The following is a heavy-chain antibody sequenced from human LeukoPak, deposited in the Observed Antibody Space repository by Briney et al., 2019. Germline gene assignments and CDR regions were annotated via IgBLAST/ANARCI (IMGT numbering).Heavy chain of an antibody. CDR1: GFTFSDYY. V-gene: IGHV3-11*05. J-gene: IGHJ4*02. CDR2: ISTTRGVT. CDR3: AKGSPPTD. Sequence: GGALRLSCAASGFTFSDYYMTWIRRAPGKGLEGVAYISTTRGVTNYADSRRGRFTISRDNVKNSLYLQINTPRPEDTAVYYCAKGSPPTDGGQGTLATVPS.